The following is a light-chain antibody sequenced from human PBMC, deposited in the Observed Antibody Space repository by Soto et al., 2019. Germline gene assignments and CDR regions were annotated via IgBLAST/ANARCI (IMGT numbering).Light chain of an antibody. V-gene: IGKV1-5*03. CDR1: QSISSW. J-gene: IGKJ4*01. CDR3: QQYNSNSLLT. Sequence: DIQMTQSPSTLSASVGDRVTITCRASQSISSWLAWYQQKPGKAPKLLIYRASTLENGVLSRFSGSGTGTEFALTISSLQPDDFATYYCQQYNSNSLLTFGGGTKVEIK. CDR2: RAS.